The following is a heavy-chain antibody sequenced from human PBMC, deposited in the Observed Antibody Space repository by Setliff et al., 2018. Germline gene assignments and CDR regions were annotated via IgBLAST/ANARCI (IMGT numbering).Heavy chain of an antibody. CDR3: VSWLYYYYYGVDV. CDR1: GFTFSTYW. V-gene: IGHV3-74*01. CDR2: INSDGSTT. J-gene: IGHJ6*02. Sequence: LRLSCAASGFTFSTYWMHWVRQAPGKGLVWVSRINSDGSTTSYADSVKGRFTISRDNTKNTLYLQMNSLGAEDTAVYYCVSWLYYYYYGVDVWGQGTTVTVSS. D-gene: IGHD6-13*01.